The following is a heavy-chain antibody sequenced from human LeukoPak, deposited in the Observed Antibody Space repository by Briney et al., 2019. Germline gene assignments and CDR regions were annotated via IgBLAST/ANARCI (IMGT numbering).Heavy chain of an antibody. V-gene: IGHV3-53*01. CDR2: IYSGGST. J-gene: IGHJ4*02. D-gene: IGHD1-26*01. CDR3: ARGSGSYSYYFDY. Sequence: PGGSLRLSCAASGFTVSSNYMSWVRQAPGKGLEWVSVIYSGGSTYYADSVKGRFTISRDNSKNTLYLQMNSLRAEDTGVYYCARGSGSYSYYFDYWGQGTLVTVSS. CDR1: GFTVSSNY.